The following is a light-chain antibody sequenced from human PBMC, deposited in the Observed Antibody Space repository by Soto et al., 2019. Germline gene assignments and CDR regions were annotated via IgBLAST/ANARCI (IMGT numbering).Light chain of an antibody. V-gene: IGKV1D-12*01. CDR3: QQTDCFLAYT. CDR1: QGIRSS. J-gene: IGKJ5*01. CDR2: GAS. Sequence: DIQMTQSPSSVSASVGDRVTITCRASQGIRSSLAWYQQKPGKAPNVLIYGASTLQSGVPSRFSSSGSATNFTLTISSLLPEDFVTYFCQQTDCFLAYTFGQGTRLQIK.